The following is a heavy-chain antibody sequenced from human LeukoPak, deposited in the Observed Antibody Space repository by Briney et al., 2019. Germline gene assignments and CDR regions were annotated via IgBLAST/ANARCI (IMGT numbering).Heavy chain of an antibody. D-gene: IGHD2-2*01. CDR1: GYTFTDYY. Sequence: ASVKVSCKASGYTFTDYYINWIRQAPGQGLEWMGWINPNRGGASYAQNFQGRVTMTRDTPITTAYMELSRLRSDDTAVYYCARRQIDCSTTSCYVDYWGQGTLVTVSS. CDR3: ARRQIDCSTTSCYVDY. J-gene: IGHJ4*02. V-gene: IGHV1-2*02. CDR2: INPNRGGA.